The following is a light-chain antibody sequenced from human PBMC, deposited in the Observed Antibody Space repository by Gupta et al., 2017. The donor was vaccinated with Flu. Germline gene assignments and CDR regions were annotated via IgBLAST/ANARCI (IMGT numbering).Light chain of an antibody. CDR3: QSADSTGTYVV. Sequence: SYELTQPPSVSVSPGQTARITCSGDTLSNQYSYWYQQKPGQAPVLVIYKDTERPSGVPERFSGSRSGTTVTLTISGVQAEDEAAYYCQSADSTGTYVVFGGATKLTVL. J-gene: IGLJ2*01. V-gene: IGLV3-25*03. CDR1: TLSNQY. CDR2: KDT.